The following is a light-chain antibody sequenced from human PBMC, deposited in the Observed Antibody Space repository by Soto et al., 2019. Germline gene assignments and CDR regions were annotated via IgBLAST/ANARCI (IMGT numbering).Light chain of an antibody. CDR2: DAS. V-gene: IGKV3-20*01. CDR1: QSVRCID. CDR3: AQYGYSPLT. J-gene: IGKJ4*01. Sequence: IVLTQSPGTLSLSPVERATLACRAIQSVRCIDLAWNKQKVGQPPGVAISDASSTATGDPASMRRSGLGTAFTVTITGLEPEDVAVYYCAQYGYSPLTFGGGTMVDIK.